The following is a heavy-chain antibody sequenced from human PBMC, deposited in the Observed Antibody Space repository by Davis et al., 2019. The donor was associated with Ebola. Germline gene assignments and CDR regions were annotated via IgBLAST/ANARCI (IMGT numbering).Heavy chain of an antibody. CDR1: GGSISSSNW. Sequence: SETLSLTCTVSGGSISSSNWWSWVRQPPGKGLEWIGEIYHSGSTNYNPSLKSRVTISVDTSKNQFSLKLSSVTAADTAVYYCARGLYSSGWYVDYWGQGTLVTVSS. V-gene: IGHV4-4*02. J-gene: IGHJ4*02. D-gene: IGHD6-19*01. CDR3: ARGLYSSGWYVDY. CDR2: IYHSGST.